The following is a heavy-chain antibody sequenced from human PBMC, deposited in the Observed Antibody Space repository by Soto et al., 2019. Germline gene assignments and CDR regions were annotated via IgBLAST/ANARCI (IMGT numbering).Heavy chain of an antibody. CDR2: VIPLLDAS. Sequence: QVQLVQSGAEVKKPGSSVRISCAASGATFNDYTYTWVRRAPGQGLEWMERVIPLLDASNYAEKFQDRDTITADRSTSTVYMELSGLKSEDSAIYYCASGKSQMTQDRMGFYYYMDVWGKGTTVTVSS. J-gene: IGHJ6*03. CDR1: GATFNDYT. CDR3: ASGKSQMTQDRMGFYYYMDV. V-gene: IGHV1-69*08. D-gene: IGHD2-15*01.